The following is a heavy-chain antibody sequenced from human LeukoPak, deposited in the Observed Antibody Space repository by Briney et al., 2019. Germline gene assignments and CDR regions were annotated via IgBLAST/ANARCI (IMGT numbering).Heavy chain of an antibody. CDR1: GGSISSSSYY. D-gene: IGHD5-12*01. CDR2: IYYSGST. V-gene: IGHV4-39*07. J-gene: IGHJ5*02. CDR3: ASGSSGYDP. Sequence: SETLSLTCTVSGGSISSSSYYWGWIRQPPGKGLEWIGSIYYSGSTYYNPSLKSRVTISVDTSNNQFSLKLSSVTAADTAVYFCASGSSGYDPWGQGTLVTVSS.